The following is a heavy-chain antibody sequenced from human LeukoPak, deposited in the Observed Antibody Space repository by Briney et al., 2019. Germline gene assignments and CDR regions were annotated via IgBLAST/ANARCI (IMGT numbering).Heavy chain of an antibody. Sequence: SETLSLTCAVYGGSFSGYYWSWIRQPPGKGLEWIGEINHSGSTNYNPSLKSRVTISVDTSKNQFSLKLSSVTAADTAVYYCASDGLSYDPAAFDYWGQGTLVTVSS. CDR2: INHSGST. CDR3: ASDGLSYDPAAFDY. J-gene: IGHJ4*02. CDR1: GGSFSGYY. V-gene: IGHV4-34*01. D-gene: IGHD2-8*01.